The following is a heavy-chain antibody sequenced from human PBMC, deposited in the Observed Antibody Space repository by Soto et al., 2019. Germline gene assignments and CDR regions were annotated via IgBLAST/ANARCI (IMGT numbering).Heavy chain of an antibody. V-gene: IGHV4-34*01. CDR3: ARGISVRVFVQGDAPDKYYLDS. Sequence: QVQLQQWGAGLLKPAETLSLTCAVYGGSFSGYYWTWIRQPPGKGLEWIGEINHTGRTNYNPSLNSRVTISVDTSKNQFSLKLSSRTAADTAVYYCARGISVRVFVQGDAPDKYYLDSWGQGTLVTVSS. D-gene: IGHD3-10*01. J-gene: IGHJ4*02. CDR1: GGSFSGYY. CDR2: INHTGRT.